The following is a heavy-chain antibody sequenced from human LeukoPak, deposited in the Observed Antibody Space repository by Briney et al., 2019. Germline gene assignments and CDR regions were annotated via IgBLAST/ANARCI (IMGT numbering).Heavy chain of an antibody. Sequence: PGGSLRLSCAASGFTFSRYAMNWVRQAPGKGLEWVSYISSSGSTIYYADSVKGRFTISRDNAKNSLYLQMNSLRAEDTAVYYCARSSSPYGSGSYPQGYWGQGTLVTVSS. CDR3: ARSSSPYGSGSYPQGY. CDR1: GFTFSRYA. J-gene: IGHJ4*02. CDR2: ISSSGSTI. V-gene: IGHV3-48*03. D-gene: IGHD3-10*01.